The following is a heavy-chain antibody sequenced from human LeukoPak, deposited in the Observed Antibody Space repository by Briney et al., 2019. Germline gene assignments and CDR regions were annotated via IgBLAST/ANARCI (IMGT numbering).Heavy chain of an antibody. V-gene: IGHV1-69*04. CDR2: IIPILGIA. D-gene: IGHD2-2*01. J-gene: IGHJ4*02. CDR3: ARSPDIVVVPAAHFDY. Sequence: ASVKVSCKASGYTFTSYGISWVRQAPGQGLEWMGRIIPILGIANYAQKFQGRVTITADKSTSTAYMELSSLRSEDTAVYYCARSPDIVVVPAAHFDYWGQGTLVTVSS. CDR1: GYTFTSYG.